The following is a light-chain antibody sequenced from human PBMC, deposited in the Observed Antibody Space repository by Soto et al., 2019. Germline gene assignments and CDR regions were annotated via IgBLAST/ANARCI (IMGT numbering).Light chain of an antibody. CDR2: INI. V-gene: IGLV1-40*01. J-gene: IGLJ1*01. Sequence: QSFLTQPPSVSGAPGQRVTISCTGSSSNIGAGYDVHWYQQLPGTAPKLLIFININRPSGVPDRFSGSKSGTSASLAITGLRAEDEADYYCQSYDSSLSGYVFGTGTKVTVL. CDR1: SSNIGAGYD. CDR3: QSYDSSLSGYV.